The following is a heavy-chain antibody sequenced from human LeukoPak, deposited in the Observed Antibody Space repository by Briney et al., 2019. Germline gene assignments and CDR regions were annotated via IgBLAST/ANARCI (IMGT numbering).Heavy chain of an antibody. CDR2: INHSGST. V-gene: IGHV4-34*01. CDR3: ARVGDGYNSDYYYYMDV. CDR1: GGSFSGYY. Sequence: SETLSLTCAVYGGSFSGYYWSWIRQPPGKGLEWIGEINHSGSTNYNPSLKSRVTISVDTSKNQFSLKLSSVTAADTAVYYCARVGDGYNSDYYYYMDVWGKGTKVTVSS. D-gene: IGHD5-24*01. J-gene: IGHJ6*03.